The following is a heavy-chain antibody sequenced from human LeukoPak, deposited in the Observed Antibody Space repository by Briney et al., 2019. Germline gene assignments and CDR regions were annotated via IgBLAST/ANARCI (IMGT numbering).Heavy chain of an antibody. V-gene: IGHV4-34*01. CDR3: ARYDIVATNWSDP. CDR1: GGSFSGYY. CDR2: ITHRGST. J-gene: IGHJ5*02. Sequence: PSETLSLTCAVYGGSFSGYYWSWIRQPPGKGLEWIGEITHRGSTNYNPSLKSRVTISVDTSKNQFSLKLNSVTAADTAVYYCARYDIVATNWSDPWGQGTLVTVSS. D-gene: IGHD5-12*01.